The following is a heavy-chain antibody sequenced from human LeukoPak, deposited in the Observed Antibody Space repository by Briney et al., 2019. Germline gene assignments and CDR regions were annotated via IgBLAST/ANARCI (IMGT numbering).Heavy chain of an antibody. Sequence: QTGGSLRLSCAASGFTFSSYAMSWVRQAPGKGLEWVSAISGSGGSTYYADSVKGRFTISRDNSKNTLYLQMNSLRAEDTAVYYCAKSKYSSSSDALDYWGQGTLVTVSS. CDR3: AKSKYSSSSDALDY. CDR2: ISGSGGST. J-gene: IGHJ4*02. D-gene: IGHD6-6*01. V-gene: IGHV3-23*01. CDR1: GFTFSSYA.